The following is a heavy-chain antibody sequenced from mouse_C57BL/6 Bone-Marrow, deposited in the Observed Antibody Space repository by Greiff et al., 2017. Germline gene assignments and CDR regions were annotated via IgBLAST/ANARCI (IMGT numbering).Heavy chain of an antibody. CDR1: GYSITSYS. CDR3: ERYGYDAGVAY. Sequence: EVHLVESGPGLAKPSQTLSLTCSVTGYSITSYSWTWIRKLPGNKLEYMGDISDSGSTYYNPSLKSRISITRDTYKNQYYLQLNSVSTEDTATYDCERYGYDAGVAYWGQGTLVTVSA. CDR2: ISDSGST. J-gene: IGHJ3*01. V-gene: IGHV3-8*01. D-gene: IGHD2-2*01.